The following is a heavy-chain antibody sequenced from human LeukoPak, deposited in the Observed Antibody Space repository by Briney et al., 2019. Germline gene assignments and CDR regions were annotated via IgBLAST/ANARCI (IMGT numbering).Heavy chain of an antibody. V-gene: IGHV4-59*01. Sequence: SETLSLTCTVSGASISNYYWSWIRQPPGKGLEWIGYIYYSGSTNYNPSLKSRITISVDTSKNQISLKLSSVTAADTAVYYCARGARSYAPGVWGQGTLVTVSS. CDR3: ARGARSYAPGV. D-gene: IGHD2-2*01. CDR2: IYYSGST. CDR1: GASISNYY. J-gene: IGHJ4*02.